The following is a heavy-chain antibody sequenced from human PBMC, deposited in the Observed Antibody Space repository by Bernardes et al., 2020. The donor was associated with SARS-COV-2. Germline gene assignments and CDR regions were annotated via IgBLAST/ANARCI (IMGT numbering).Heavy chain of an antibody. J-gene: IGHJ4*02. Sequence: SETLSLTCSVSGGSISSDGFYWSWIHQHPGKGLEWIGYVYYSGSTYYNPSLKSRSSISADTSKNQFSLRLSFVTAADAAVYYCARNGDYTVHFEDWGQGTLVTVSS. D-gene: IGHD4-17*01. CDR3: ARNGDYTVHFED. CDR1: GGSISSDGFY. CDR2: VYYSGST. V-gene: IGHV4-31*02.